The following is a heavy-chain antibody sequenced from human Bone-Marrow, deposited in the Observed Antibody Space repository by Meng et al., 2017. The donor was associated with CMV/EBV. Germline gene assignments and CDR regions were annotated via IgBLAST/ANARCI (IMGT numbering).Heavy chain of an antibody. J-gene: IGHJ4*02. CDR2: ISAYNGNT. D-gene: IGHD6-13*01. CDR1: GYTFTSYG. V-gene: IGHV1-18*01. CDR3: ARGRRRYSSSWEGFDY. Sequence: ASVKVSCKASGYTFTSYGISWVRQAPGQGLEWMGWISAYNGNTNYAQKLQGRVTITTDESTSTAYMELSSLRSEDTAVYYCARGRRRYSSSWEGFDYWGQGTLVTVSS.